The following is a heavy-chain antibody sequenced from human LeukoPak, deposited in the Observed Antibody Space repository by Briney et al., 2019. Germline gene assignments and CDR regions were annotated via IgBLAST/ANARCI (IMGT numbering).Heavy chain of an antibody. CDR2: SIPIFGIA. CDR3: AASLVVGYYGMDV. V-gene: IGHV1-69*04. CDR1: AGTLSLYA. J-gene: IGHJ6*02. Sequence: SVTVSRMASAGTLSLYAVCWVRQAPGQELEWMGRSIPIFGIANYAQKFQGRVTITADKSTSTAYMELSSLRSEDTAGYYCAASLVVGYYGMDVWGQGTTVTVSS. D-gene: IGHD2-15*01.